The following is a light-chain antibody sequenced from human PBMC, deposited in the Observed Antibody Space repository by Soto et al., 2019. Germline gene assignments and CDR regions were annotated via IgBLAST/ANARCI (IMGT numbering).Light chain of an antibody. J-gene: IGKJ1*01. CDR3: QQYGTSPQT. CDR1: QSISSSF. V-gene: IGKV3-20*01. Sequence: EIVLRQSPGILSLSPGERASLSCGASQSISSSFLAWYQQKPGQAPRLLIYGTSSRATGIPDRFSGSGSGTDFTLTISRLEPEDFAVYYCQQYGTSPQTFGQGTKVDIK. CDR2: GTS.